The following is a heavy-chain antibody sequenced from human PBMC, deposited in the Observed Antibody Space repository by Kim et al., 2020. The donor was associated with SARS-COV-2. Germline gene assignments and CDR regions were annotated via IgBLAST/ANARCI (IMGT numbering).Heavy chain of an antibody. Sequence: ASVKVSCKTSGFTFTEFGISWVRQAPGQGLEWMGWIGAYNDNTNYAQKFQGRVAMTTDTYTSTAYMELRSLTSDDTAVYYCARSGRSVTSHVDFWGQGTL. D-gene: IGHD2-8*02. CDR2: IGAYNDNT. CDR1: GFTFTEFG. CDR3: ARSGRSVTSHVDF. V-gene: IGHV1-18*01. J-gene: IGHJ4*02.